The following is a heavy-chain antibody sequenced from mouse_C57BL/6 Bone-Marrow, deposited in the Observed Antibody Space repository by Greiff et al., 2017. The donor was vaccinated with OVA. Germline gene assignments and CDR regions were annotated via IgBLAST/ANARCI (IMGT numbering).Heavy chain of an antibody. CDR2: IWWDDDK. Sequence: QVTLKECGPGILQPSQTLSLTCSFSGFSLSTFGMGVGWIRPPSGKGLEWLAHIWWDDDKYYNPALKSRLTISKDTSKNQVFLKIANVDTADTATYYCARIPSYYGSSWFAYWGQGTLVTVSA. CDR3: ARIPSYYGSSWFAY. CDR1: GFSLSTFGMG. D-gene: IGHD1-1*01. V-gene: IGHV8-8*01. J-gene: IGHJ3*01.